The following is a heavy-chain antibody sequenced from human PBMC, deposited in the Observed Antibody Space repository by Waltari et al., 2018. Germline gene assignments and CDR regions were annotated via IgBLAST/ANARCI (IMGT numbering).Heavy chain of an antibody. V-gene: IGHV4-59*01. CDR2: VHYSRTT. CDR3: ALLVGLPGWIPDYFDH. D-gene: IGHD2-15*01. Sequence: QMQESGPGLVRPSQTLSLTCTVSGDSMRNSYWSWIRQPPGKRLEWIGYVHYSRTTDYKSSGCGVLAISIDTSKNQFSLRLISVTAAVSARYYCALLVGLPGWIPDYFDHWGQGVLVSVSS. J-gene: IGHJ4*02. CDR1: GDSMRNSY.